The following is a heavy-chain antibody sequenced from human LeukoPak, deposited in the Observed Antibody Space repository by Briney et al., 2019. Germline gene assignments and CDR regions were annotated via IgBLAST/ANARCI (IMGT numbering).Heavy chain of an antibody. J-gene: IGHJ3*02. CDR2: IYNSEST. V-gene: IGHV4-59*01. CDR1: GGSISTYY. D-gene: IGHD3-22*01. CDR3: ARIYYDSGAYYRRAFDI. Sequence: SETLSLTCTVSGGSISTYYWSWIRQPPGKGLEWIAYIYNSESTKSNPSLKSRVTISVDTSKNQFSLRLSSVTAADTAVYYCARIYYDSGAYYRRAFDIWGQGTMVSVSS.